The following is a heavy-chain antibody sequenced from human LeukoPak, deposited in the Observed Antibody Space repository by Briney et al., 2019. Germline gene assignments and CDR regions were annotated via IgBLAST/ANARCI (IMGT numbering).Heavy chain of an antibody. V-gene: IGHV3-7*01. CDR1: GFTFSSYW. CDR2: IKQDGSEK. CDR3: ARDLDLYCSGGSCTPFDH. J-gene: IGHJ4*02. Sequence: GGSLRLSCAASGFTFSSYWMSWVCQAPGKGLEWVANIKQDGSEKYYVDSVKGRFTISRDNAKNSLYLQMNSLRAEDTAVYYCARDLDLYCSGGSCTPFDHWGQGTLITVSS. D-gene: IGHD2-15*01.